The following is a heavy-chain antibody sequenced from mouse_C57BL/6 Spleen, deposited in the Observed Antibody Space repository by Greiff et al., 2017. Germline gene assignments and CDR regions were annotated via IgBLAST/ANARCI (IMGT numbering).Heavy chain of an antibody. V-gene: IGHV1-26*01. CDR1: GYTFTDYY. CDR3: AVNSNVFDY. CDR2: INPNNGGT. D-gene: IGHD2-5*01. J-gene: IGHJ2*01. Sequence: EVQLQQSGPELVKPGASVKISCKASGYTFTDYYMNWVKQSHGKSLEWIGDINPNNGGTSYNQKFKGKATLTVDKSSSTAYMELRSLTSEDSAVYYCAVNSNVFDYWGQGTTLTVSS.